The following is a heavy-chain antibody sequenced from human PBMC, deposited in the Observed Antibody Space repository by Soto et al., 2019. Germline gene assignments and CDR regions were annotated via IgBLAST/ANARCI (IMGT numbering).Heavy chain of an antibody. CDR3: ASSYLVAVAAVCDY. Sequence: GGSLTLSCTASGVTFSSYAMSWVRQPPGKGLEWLSAISGSGGSTYYADSVKGRFTISRDNSKNTLYLQMNSLRAEDTAVYYCASSYLVAVAAVCDYWGQGTLVTVSS. D-gene: IGHD6-19*01. CDR2: ISGSGGST. J-gene: IGHJ4*02. V-gene: IGHV3-23*01. CDR1: GVTFSSYA.